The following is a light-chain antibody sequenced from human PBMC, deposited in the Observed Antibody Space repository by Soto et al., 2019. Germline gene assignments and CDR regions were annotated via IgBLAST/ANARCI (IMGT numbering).Light chain of an antibody. Sequence: DIQMTQSPSSLSASIGDRVTITCRASQDISNYLAWYQQRPGQIPELLIYAAYTLQSGVPSRFSGSESGTDFTLTISSLQPEDVATYYCQKYNSAPRTFGPGTKVDLK. CDR2: AAY. V-gene: IGKV1-27*01. CDR3: QKYNSAPRT. J-gene: IGKJ3*01. CDR1: QDISNY.